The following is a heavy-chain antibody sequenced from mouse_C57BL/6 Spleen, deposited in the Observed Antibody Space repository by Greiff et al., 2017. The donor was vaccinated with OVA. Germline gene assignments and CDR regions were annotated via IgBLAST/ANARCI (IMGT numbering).Heavy chain of an antibody. V-gene: IGHV5-6*01. CDR3: ARLYGSLYAMDY. D-gene: IGHD1-1*01. J-gene: IGHJ4*01. CDR1: GFTFSSYG. Sequence: EVQGVESGGDLVKPGGSLKLSCAASGFTFSSYGMSWVRQTPDKRLEWVATISSGGSYTYYPDSVKGRFTISRDNAKNTLYLQMSSLKSEDTAMYYCARLYGSLYAMDYWGQGTSVTVSS. CDR2: ISSGGSYT.